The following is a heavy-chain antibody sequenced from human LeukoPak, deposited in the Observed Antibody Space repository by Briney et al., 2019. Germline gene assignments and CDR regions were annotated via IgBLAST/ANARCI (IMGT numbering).Heavy chain of an antibody. D-gene: IGHD5-18*01. CDR3: ARESGYSYGYTNYCFDY. J-gene: IGHJ4*02. CDR1: GDSISSGGFY. V-gene: IGHV4-31*11. CDR2: IYYSGST. Sequence: SQTLSLTCAVSGDSISSGGFYWGWIRQHPGKGLEWIGYIYYSGSTYYNPSLKSRITISVDRSKNQFALKLSSVTAADTAVYYCARESGYSYGYTNYCFDYWGQGTLVTVSS.